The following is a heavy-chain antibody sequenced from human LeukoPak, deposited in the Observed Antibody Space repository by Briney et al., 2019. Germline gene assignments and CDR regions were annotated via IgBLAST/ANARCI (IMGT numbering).Heavy chain of an antibody. J-gene: IGHJ3*02. CDR3: TRDPRGSYGPDAFDI. V-gene: IGHV3-49*04. D-gene: IGHD1-26*01. Sequence: GGSLRLSCAASGFTFSSNAMSWVRQAPGKGLEWVGFIRSKAYGGTTEYAASVKGRFTISRDDSKSIAYLQMNSLKTEDTAVYYCTRDPRGSYGPDAFDIWGQGTMVTVSS. CDR2: IRSKAYGGTT. CDR1: GFTFSSNA.